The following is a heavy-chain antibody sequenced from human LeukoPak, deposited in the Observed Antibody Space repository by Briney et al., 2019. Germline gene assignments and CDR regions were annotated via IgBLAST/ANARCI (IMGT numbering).Heavy chain of an antibody. CDR3: ARSDCSGGSCFFDY. CDR2: INPSDGST. CDR1: GYTFNGYY. D-gene: IGHD2-15*01. J-gene: IGHJ4*02. V-gene: IGHV1-46*02. Sequence: GASVKVSCKASGYTFNGYYIHWVRQAPGQGLEWMGIINPSDGSTSYAQKFQGRVTMTRDMSTSTVYMDLSSLRSEDTAVFYCARSDCSGGSCFFDYLGQGTLVTVSS.